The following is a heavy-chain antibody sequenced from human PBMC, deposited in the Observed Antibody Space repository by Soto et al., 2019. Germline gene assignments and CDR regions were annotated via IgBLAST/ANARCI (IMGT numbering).Heavy chain of an antibody. Sequence: EVQLLESGGGLVQPGGSLRLSCAASGFTFSSYAMSWVRQAPGKGLEWVSAISGSGGSTYYADSVKGRFTISRDNSKNTLYLQMNSLRAEDTAVYYCAKDQNPVYYKRGIAVAGYDYWGQGTLVTVSS. D-gene: IGHD6-19*01. J-gene: IGHJ4*02. CDR1: GFTFSSYA. CDR2: ISGSGGST. CDR3: AKDQNPVYYKRGIAVAGYDY. V-gene: IGHV3-23*01.